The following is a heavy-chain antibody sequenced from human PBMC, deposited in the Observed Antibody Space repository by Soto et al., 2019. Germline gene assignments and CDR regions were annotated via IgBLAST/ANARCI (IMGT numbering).Heavy chain of an antibody. Sequence: SETLSLTCAVYGGSFSGYYWSWIRQPPGKGLEWIGEINHSGSTNYNPSLKSRVTISVDTSKNQFSLKLSSVTAADTAVYYCARGATGRPTDYWGQGTLVTVSS. CDR3: ARGATGRPTDY. CDR1: GGSFSGYY. J-gene: IGHJ4*02. V-gene: IGHV4-34*01. CDR2: INHSGST.